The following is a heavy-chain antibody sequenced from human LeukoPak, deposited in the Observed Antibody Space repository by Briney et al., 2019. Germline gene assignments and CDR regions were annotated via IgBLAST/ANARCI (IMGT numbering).Heavy chain of an antibody. CDR3: AKDCTSTNCYVDY. V-gene: IGHV3-23*01. J-gene: IGHJ4*02. D-gene: IGHD2-2*01. Sequence: PGGSLRLACAASGFIFNNHGLVWVRQAPGKGLGWVSAISNDGGGTQYADFVEGRFTISRDNSKNTLYLQINSLRADDTALYYCAKDCTSTNCYVDYWGQGTLVTVSS. CDR1: GFIFNNHG. CDR2: ISNDGGGT.